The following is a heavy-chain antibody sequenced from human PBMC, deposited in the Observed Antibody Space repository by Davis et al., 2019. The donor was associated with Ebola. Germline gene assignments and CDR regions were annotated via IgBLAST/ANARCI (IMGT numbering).Heavy chain of an antibody. CDR1: GFTFSSYS. Sequence: PGGSLRLSCAASGFTFSSYSMNWVRQAPGKGLEWVSFISSRRSYIYYADSVKVRFTISRDNAKNSLYLQMNSLRAEDTAVYYCASSVDYYYGMDVWGQGTTVTVSS. D-gene: IGHD2-2*01. CDR2: ISSRRSYI. CDR3: ASSVDYYYGMDV. J-gene: IGHJ6*02. V-gene: IGHV3-21*01.